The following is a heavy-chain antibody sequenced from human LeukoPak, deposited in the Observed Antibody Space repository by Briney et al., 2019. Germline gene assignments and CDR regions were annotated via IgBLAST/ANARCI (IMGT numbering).Heavy chain of an antibody. V-gene: IGHV3-48*01. CDR3: AREMFYYYHYMDV. D-gene: IGHD3-10*02. Sequence: GGSLRLSCAASGFAFSDSSFYWVRQAPGKGLEWLSYISTDTSAIYYADSVKGRFNISRDNAKNSLYLQMNNLRAEDTAVYYCAREMFYYYHYMDVWGKGATVTVSS. CDR2: ISTDTSAI. CDR1: GFAFSDSS. J-gene: IGHJ6*03.